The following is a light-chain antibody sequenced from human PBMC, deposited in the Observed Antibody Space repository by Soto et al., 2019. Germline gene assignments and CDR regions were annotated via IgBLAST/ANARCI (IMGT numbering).Light chain of an antibody. J-gene: IGKJ5*01. V-gene: IGKV3-20*01. CDR2: QTS. CDR3: QQYGSSPIT. CDR1: QSVSSSY. Sequence: EIVLTQSPGTLSLSPGERATLSCRASQSVSSSYLAWYQQKPGQAPRLLIYQTSIRAAGIPARFSASGSGTDFTLTISRLEPEDFAVYYCQQYGSSPITFGQGTRLEIK.